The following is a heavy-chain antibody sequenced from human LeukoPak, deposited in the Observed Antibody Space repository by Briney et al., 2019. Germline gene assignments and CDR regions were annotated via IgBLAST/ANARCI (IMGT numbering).Heavy chain of an antibody. CDR3: ARSNYSNYVRFNWFDP. Sequence: SETLSLTCTVSGGSISSGDYYWSWIRQPPGKGLEWIGYIYYSGSTYYNPSLKSRVTISVDTSKNQFSLKLSSVTAADTAVYYCARSNYSNYVRFNWFDPWGQGTLVTVSS. V-gene: IGHV4-30-4*01. CDR2: IYYSGST. J-gene: IGHJ5*02. CDR1: GGSISSGDYY. D-gene: IGHD4-11*01.